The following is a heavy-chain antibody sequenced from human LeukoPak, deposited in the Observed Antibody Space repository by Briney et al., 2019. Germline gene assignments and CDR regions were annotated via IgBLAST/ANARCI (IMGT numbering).Heavy chain of an antibody. CDR3: ARAEVAATPLNYYYYGMDV. CDR1: GGTFSSYA. J-gene: IGHJ6*02. CDR2: IIPIFGTA. V-gene: IGHV1-69*13. D-gene: IGHD2-15*01. Sequence: GASVKVSCKASGGTFSSYAISWVRQAPGQGLEWMGGIIPIFGTANYAQKFQGRVTITADESTSTAYMELSSLRSEDTAVYYCARAEVAATPLNYYYYGMDVWGQGTTVTVSS.